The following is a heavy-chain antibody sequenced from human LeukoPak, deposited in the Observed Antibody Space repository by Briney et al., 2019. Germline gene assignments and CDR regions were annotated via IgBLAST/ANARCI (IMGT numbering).Heavy chain of an antibody. V-gene: IGHV1-69*05. Sequence: SVKVSCKASGGTFSSYAISWVRQAPGQGLEWMGGIIPIFGTANYAQKFQGRVTITTDESASTAYMELSSLRSEGTVVYYCAVVIGYYYYYMDVWGKGTTVTVSS. CDR3: AVVIGYYYYYMDV. D-gene: IGHD3-22*01. J-gene: IGHJ6*03. CDR1: GGTFSSYA. CDR2: IIPIFGTA.